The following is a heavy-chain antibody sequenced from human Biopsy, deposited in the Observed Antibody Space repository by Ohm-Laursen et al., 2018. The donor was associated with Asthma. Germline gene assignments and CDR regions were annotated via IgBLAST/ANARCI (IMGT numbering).Heavy chain of an antibody. CDR2: ISYDGSTK. CDR3: AREGVAGTHIED. V-gene: IGHV3-30*03. Sequence: SLRLSCAASGFTLTTYAIHWVRQAPGKGLEWVAVISYDGSTKYSADSVKGRFTTSRDNSKNTLSLQMNSLTAEDTAVYYCAREGVAGTHIEDWGQGTLVTVSS. CDR1: GFTLTTYA. D-gene: IGHD6-19*01. J-gene: IGHJ4*02.